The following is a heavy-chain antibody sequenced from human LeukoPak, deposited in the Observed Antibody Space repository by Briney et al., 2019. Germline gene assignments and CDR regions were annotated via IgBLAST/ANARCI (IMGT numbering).Heavy chain of an antibody. Sequence: GGSLRLSCAASGFTFSSYAMSWVRQAPGKGLEWVSAISGSGGSTDYADSVKGRFTISRDNSKNTLYLQMNSLRAEDTAVYYCAKDGSIVVVTAMDYWGQGTLVTVSS. CDR3: AKDGSIVVVTAMDY. CDR1: GFTFSSYA. D-gene: IGHD2-21*02. CDR2: ISGSGGST. V-gene: IGHV3-23*01. J-gene: IGHJ4*02.